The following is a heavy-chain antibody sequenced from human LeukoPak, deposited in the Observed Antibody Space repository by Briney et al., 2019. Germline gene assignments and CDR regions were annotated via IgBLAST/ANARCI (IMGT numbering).Heavy chain of an antibody. CDR2: IYYSGST. D-gene: IGHD4-23*01. CDR3: ASKDYSGHRCFDY. Sequence: ASETLSLTCTVSGGSISSSSYYWGWIRQPPGKGLEWIGSIYYSGSTYYNPSLKSRVTISVDTSKNQFSLKLSSVTAADTAVYYCASKDYSGHRCFDYWGQGTLVTVSS. J-gene: IGHJ4*02. V-gene: IGHV4-39*01. CDR1: GGSISSSSYY.